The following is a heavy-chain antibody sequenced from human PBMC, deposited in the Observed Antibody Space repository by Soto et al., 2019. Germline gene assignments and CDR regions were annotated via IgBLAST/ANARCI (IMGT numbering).Heavy chain of an antibody. CDR3: ARRFLPYYFGMDV. CDR2: ISAYNGYT. CDR1: GYTITSYG. V-gene: IGHV1-18*01. Sequence: GASVKVSCKASGYTITSYGISWVRQAPGQGLEWMGWISAYNGYTNYAQKLQGRVTMTTDTSTSTAYMELRSLRSEDTAVYYCARRFLPYYFGMDVWGQGTTVTVSS. J-gene: IGHJ6*02. D-gene: IGHD3-10*01.